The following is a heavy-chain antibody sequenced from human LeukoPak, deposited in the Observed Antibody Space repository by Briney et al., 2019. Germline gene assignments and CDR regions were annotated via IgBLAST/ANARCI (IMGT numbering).Heavy chain of an antibody. CDR1: GGSISSSSYY. CDR2: IYYSGST. CDR3: ARSPPVRGVQWYFDL. J-gene: IGHJ2*01. Sequence: SETLSLTCTVSGGSISSSSYYWGWIRQPPGKGLEWIGSIYYSGSTYYNPSLKSRVTISVDTSKNQFSLKLSSVTAADTAVYYCARSPPVRGVQWYFDLWGRGTLVTVSS. D-gene: IGHD3-10*01. V-gene: IGHV4-39*01.